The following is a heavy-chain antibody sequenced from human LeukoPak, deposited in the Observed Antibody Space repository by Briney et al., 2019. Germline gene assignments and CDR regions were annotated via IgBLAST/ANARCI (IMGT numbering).Heavy chain of an antibody. CDR2: ISYDGSNK. J-gene: IGHJ1*01. V-gene: IGHV3-30*04. D-gene: IGHD3-22*01. CDR1: GFTFSSYA. CDR3: ATDQDHGYFRQ. Sequence: PGGSLRLSCAASGFTFSSYALHWVRQAPGKGLEWVTVISYDGSNKYYADSVKGRFTISRDNSKNTLYLDMNSLRAEDTAVFYCATDQDHGYFRQWGQGTLVIVSS.